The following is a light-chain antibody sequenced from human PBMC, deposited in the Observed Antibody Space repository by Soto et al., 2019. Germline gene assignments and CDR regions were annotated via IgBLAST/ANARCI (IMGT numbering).Light chain of an antibody. V-gene: IGKV3D-20*02. CDR2: GAS. CDR1: QSVSSSN. J-gene: IGKJ3*01. Sequence: EIVLTQSPDTLSLSPGDRATVSCRASQSVSSSNLAWYQQKPGQAPRLLIYGASSRATGIPDRFSGSGSGTDFSLTITGLEREDFAVYYCQQRDDWPPFTFGPGTKVDI. CDR3: QQRDDWPPFT.